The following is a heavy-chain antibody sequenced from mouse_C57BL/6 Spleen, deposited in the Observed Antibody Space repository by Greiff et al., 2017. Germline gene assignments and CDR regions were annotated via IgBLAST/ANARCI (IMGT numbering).Heavy chain of an antibody. J-gene: IGHJ4*01. Sequence: VQLKESGPELVKPGASVKIPCKASGYTFTDYNMDWVKQSHGKSLEWIGDINPNNGGTIYNQKFKGKATFTVDKSSSTAYMELRSLTSEDTAVYYCARDYGSRAMDYWGQGTSVTVSS. CDR3: ARDYGSRAMDY. V-gene: IGHV1-18*01. D-gene: IGHD1-1*01. CDR1: GYTFTDYN. CDR2: INPNNGGT.